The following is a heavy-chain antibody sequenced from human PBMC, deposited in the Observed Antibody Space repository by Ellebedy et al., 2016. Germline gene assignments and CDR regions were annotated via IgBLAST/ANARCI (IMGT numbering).Heavy chain of an antibody. V-gene: IGHV4-59*08. J-gene: IGHJ5*02. CDR2: IYYSGST. Sequence: SETLSLTCTVSGGSISSYYWSWIRQPPGKGLEWIGYIYYSGSTNYNPSLKSRVTISVDTSKNQFSLKLSSVTAADTAVYYCARLGSGYSSGWYWFDPWGQGTLVTVSS. CDR1: GGSISSYY. CDR3: ARLGSGYSSGWYWFDP. D-gene: IGHD6-19*01.